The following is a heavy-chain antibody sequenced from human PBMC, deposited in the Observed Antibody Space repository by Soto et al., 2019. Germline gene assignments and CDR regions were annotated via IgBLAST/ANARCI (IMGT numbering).Heavy chain of an antibody. CDR1: GYRFTTYW. CDR2: IDPSDSYT. V-gene: IGHV5-10-1*01. J-gene: IGHJ6*02. D-gene: IGHD6-19*01. Sequence: GESLKISCKGSGYRFTTYWIGWVRQMPGKGLEWMGRIDPSDSYTNYSPSFQGHVTISADKSISTAYLQWSSLKASDTDMYYSAPSSRQVAGRDYGMDVWAQGTTVNVS. CDR3: APSSRQVAGRDYGMDV.